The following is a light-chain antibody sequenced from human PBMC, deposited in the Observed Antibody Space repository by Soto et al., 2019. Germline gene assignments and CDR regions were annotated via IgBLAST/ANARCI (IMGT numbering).Light chain of an antibody. CDR1: SANIGAAYN. CDR2: GNN. J-gene: IGLJ1*01. Sequence: QSVLTQPRPVSGAPGQRVTICSTGSSANIGAAYNVDWYQQLPGTAPKLLIYGNNNRPSGVPARFSGSKSGTSASLAIAGLQAEDEGDYYCQSYDSSLSGYVFGTGTKVT. V-gene: IGLV1-40*01. CDR3: QSYDSSLSGYV.